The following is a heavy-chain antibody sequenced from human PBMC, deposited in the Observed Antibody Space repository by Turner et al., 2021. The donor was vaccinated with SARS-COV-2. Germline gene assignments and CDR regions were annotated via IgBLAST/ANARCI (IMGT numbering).Heavy chain of an antibody. J-gene: IGHJ4*02. CDR2: IYDSGST. V-gene: IGHV4-59*01. D-gene: IGHD3-10*01. CDR1: GGSISSYY. Sequence: QVKLQESGPGLVKPSETLSLTCTVSGGSISSYYWSWIRQPPGKGLEWIGYIYDSGSTNYSPSLKRRVTISVDTSKNQFSLKLSSVTAADTAVYYCANMERDYWGQGTLVTVSS. CDR3: ANMERDY.